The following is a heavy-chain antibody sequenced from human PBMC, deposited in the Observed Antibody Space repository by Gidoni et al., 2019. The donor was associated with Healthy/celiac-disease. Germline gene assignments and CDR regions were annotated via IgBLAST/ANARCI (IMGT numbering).Heavy chain of an antibody. J-gene: IGHJ4*02. Sequence: EVQLVESGGGLVQPGGSLSLSCAASGFTFSNAWMSWVRQAPGKGLELVGRIKSKTDGGTTDYAAPVKGRFTISRDDSKNTLYLQMNSLKTEDTAVYYCTTEGLGYSGYDGGYWGQGTLVTVSS. D-gene: IGHD5-12*01. CDR3: TTEGLGYSGYDGGY. CDR2: IKSKTDGGTT. CDR1: GFTFSNAW. V-gene: IGHV3-15*01.